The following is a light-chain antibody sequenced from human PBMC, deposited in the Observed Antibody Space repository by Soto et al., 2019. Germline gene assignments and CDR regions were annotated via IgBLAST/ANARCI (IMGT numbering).Light chain of an antibody. CDR1: SSNIGAGYD. CDR3: QSYDSSLSGFYV. CDR2: GNS. J-gene: IGLJ1*01. Sequence: SVLTQPPSVSGAPGQRVTISCTGSSSNIGAGYDVHWYQQLPGTAPKLLIYGNSNRPSGVPDRFSGSKSGTSASLAITGLQAEDEADYSCQSYDSSLSGFYVFGTGTKVTVL. V-gene: IGLV1-40*01.